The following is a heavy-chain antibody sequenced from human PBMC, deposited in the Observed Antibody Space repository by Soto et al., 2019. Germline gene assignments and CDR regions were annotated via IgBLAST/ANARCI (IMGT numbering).Heavy chain of an antibody. D-gene: IGHD5-18*01. V-gene: IGHV6-1*01. J-gene: IGHJ6*02. CDR1: GDSVSSNSAA. CDR2: TYYRSKWYN. Sequence: QTLSLPSAISGDSVSSNSAACNLIRHSPSRGLEWLGRTYYRSKWYNDYAVSVKSRITINPDTSKNQFSLQLNSVTPEDTAVYYCARDGGYSYGWSYYGMDVWGQGTTVTVSS. CDR3: ARDGGYSYGWSYYGMDV.